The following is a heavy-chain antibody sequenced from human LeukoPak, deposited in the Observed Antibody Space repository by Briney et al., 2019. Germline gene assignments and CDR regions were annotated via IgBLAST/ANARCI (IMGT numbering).Heavy chain of an antibody. CDR2: INPNSGGT. CDR3: ARDSGIAVAGLLTLKFDP. Sequence: GASVKVSCKASGYTFTGYYMHWVRQAPGQGLEWMGWINPNSGGTNYAQKFQGRVTMTRDTSISTAYMELSRLRSDDTAVYYCARDSGIAVAGLLTLKFDPWGQGTLVTVSS. CDR1: GYTFTGYY. V-gene: IGHV1-2*02. D-gene: IGHD6-19*01. J-gene: IGHJ5*02.